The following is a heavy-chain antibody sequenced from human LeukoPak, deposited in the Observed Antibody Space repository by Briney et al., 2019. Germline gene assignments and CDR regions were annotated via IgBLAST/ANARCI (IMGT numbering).Heavy chain of an antibody. J-gene: IGHJ4*02. Sequence: GSLRLSCAASGFTFSSYDMHWVRQVTGKGLEWVSAIDTAGDTYYPGSVKGRFTISRENAKNSLYLQMNSLRAGDTAVYYCARSVAAGTYFDYWGQGTLVTVSS. V-gene: IGHV3-13*01. CDR3: ARSVAAGTYFDY. CDR2: IDTAGDT. D-gene: IGHD6-13*01. CDR1: GFTFSSYD.